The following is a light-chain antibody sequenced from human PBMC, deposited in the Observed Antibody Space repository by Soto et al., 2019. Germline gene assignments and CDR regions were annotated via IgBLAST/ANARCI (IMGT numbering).Light chain of an antibody. V-gene: IGKV3-15*01. CDR3: QQYNTYWT. J-gene: IGKJ1*01. CDR2: SAS. CDR1: QSVATN. Sequence: EIVMTQSPATLSVSPGERVTLSGRASQSVATNLAWYQQQPGPAPRLLVYSASTRATGIPARFSGIGYGTEFTLTISSLQSEDFAVYSCQQYNTYWTFGQGTKVDIK.